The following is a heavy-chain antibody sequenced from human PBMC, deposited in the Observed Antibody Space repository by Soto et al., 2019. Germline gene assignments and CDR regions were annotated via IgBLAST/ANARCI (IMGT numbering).Heavy chain of an antibody. CDR1: GFTFSSYG. V-gene: IGHV3-30*03. J-gene: IGHJ4*02. CDR3: ARTPRPSAQYYGSGTLDY. D-gene: IGHD3-10*01. Sequence: QVQLEESGGGVVQPGRSLRLSCAASGFTFSSYGMHWVRQAPGKGLEWVAVIAYDGSNKYYADSVKGRFTISRDNSKNTLYLQMNSLRAEDTAVYYCARTPRPSAQYYGSGTLDYLGQGTLVTVS. CDR2: IAYDGSNK.